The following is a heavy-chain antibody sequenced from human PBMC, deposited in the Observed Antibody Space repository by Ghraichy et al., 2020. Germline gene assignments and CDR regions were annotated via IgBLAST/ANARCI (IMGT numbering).Heavy chain of an antibody. CDR2: INHSGST. Sequence: SETLSLTCAVYGGSFSGYYWSWIRQPPGKGLEWIGEINHSGSTNHNPSLKSRVTISVDTSKNQFSLKLSSVTAADTAVYYCARGRLGTVDTAYDFDYWGQGTLVTVSS. CDR3: ARGRLGTVDTAYDFDY. V-gene: IGHV4-34*01. D-gene: IGHD5-18*01. CDR1: GGSFSGYY. J-gene: IGHJ4*02.